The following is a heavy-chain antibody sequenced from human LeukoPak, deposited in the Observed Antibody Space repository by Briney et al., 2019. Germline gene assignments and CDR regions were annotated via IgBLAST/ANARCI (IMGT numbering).Heavy chain of an antibody. CDR3: ARLRDSSGWYGTYYFDY. Sequence: ASVKVSCKASGYTFTSYGISWVRQAPGQGLEWMGWISAYNGNTNYAQKLQGRGTMTTDTSTSTAYMGLRSLRSDDTAVYYCARLRDSSGWYGTYYFDYWGQGALVTVSS. CDR2: ISAYNGNT. CDR1: GYTFTSYG. D-gene: IGHD6-19*01. J-gene: IGHJ4*02. V-gene: IGHV1-18*01.